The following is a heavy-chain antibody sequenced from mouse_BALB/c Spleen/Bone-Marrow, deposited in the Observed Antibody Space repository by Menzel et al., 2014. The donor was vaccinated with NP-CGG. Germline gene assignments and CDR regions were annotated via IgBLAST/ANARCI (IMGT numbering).Heavy chain of an antibody. CDR3: ALYYYGSLDY. Sequence: QVHVKQSGAELVKPGASVKLSCKASGYTFTSYWMHWVKQRPGQGLEWIGEINPSNGCTNYNEKFKSKATLTVDKSSSTAYMQLSSLTSEDSAVYYCALYYYGSLDYWGQGTTLTVSS. CDR1: GYTFTSYW. J-gene: IGHJ2*01. V-gene: IGHV1S81*02. CDR2: INPSNGCT. D-gene: IGHD1-1*01.